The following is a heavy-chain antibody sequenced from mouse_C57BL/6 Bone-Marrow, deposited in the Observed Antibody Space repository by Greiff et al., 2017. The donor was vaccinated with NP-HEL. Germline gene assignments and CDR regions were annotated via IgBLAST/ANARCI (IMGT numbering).Heavy chain of an antibody. CDR2: INPYNGDT. J-gene: IGHJ2*01. D-gene: IGHD2-5*01. CDR3: AYSNGDY. Sequence: EVKLMESGPELVKPGDSVKISCKASGYSFTGYFMNWVMQSHGKSLEWIGRINPYNGDTFYNQKFKGKATLTVDKSSSTAHMELRSLTSEDSAVYYCAYSNGDYWGQGTTLTVSS. CDR1: GYSFTGYF. V-gene: IGHV1-20*01.